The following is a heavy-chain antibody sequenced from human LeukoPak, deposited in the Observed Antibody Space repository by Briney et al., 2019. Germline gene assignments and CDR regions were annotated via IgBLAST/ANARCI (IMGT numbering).Heavy chain of an antibody. J-gene: IGHJ4*02. CDR3: AKEEVPNDY. V-gene: IGHV3-23*01. CDR1: GFTLNSNA. CDR2: ISRIGVTT. Sequence: PGGSLRLSCAVSGFTLNSNAMGWVRQAPGKGLEWVSAISRIGVTTYYADSVEGRFTISRDTSKNTLYLQMNTLRPEDTAVYYCAKEEVPNDYWGQGTLVTVSS. D-gene: IGHD2-2*01.